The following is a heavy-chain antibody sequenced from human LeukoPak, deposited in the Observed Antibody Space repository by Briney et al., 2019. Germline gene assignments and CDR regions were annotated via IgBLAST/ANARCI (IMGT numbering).Heavy chain of an antibody. D-gene: IGHD1-26*01. V-gene: IGHV4-59*01. J-gene: IGHJ3*02. CDR2: IYYSGST. CDR1: GGTISSYY. CDR3: ASEGSLSAFDI. Sequence: SETLSLTCTVSGGTISSYYWSWIRQPPGKGLEWIGYIYYSGSTNYNPSLKSRVTISVDTSKNQFSLKLSSVTAAGTAVYYCASEGSLSAFDIWGQGTMVTVSS.